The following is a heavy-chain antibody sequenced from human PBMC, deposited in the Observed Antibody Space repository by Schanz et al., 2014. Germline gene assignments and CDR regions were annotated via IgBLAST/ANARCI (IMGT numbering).Heavy chain of an antibody. Sequence: VQLVESGGGLVQPGRSLRLSCAASGFTFNSYGMHWVRQAPGKGLEWVAFIWYDGSNKYYADSVKGRFTISRDNSKNTLYLQMNSLRAEDTAVYYCAKGQLLSYYFDYWGQGTLVTVSS. D-gene: IGHD2-21*01. J-gene: IGHJ4*02. V-gene: IGHV3-33*06. CDR2: IWYDGSNK. CDR3: AKGQLLSYYFDY. CDR1: GFTFNSYG.